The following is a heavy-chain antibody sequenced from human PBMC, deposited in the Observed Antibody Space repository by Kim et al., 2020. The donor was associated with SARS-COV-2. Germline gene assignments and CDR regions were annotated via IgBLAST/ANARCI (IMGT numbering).Heavy chain of an antibody. V-gene: IGHV3-64D*09. CDR2: ISSNGGST. CDR1: GFTFSSYA. D-gene: IGHD3-10*01. Sequence: GGSLRLSCSASGFTFSSYAMHWVRQAPGKGLEYVSAISSNGGSTYYADSVKGRFTISRDNSKNTLYLQMSSLRAEDTAVYYCVKKGMLLWFGELFTNYYGMDVWGQGTTVTVSS. J-gene: IGHJ6*02. CDR3: VKKGMLLWFGELFTNYYGMDV.